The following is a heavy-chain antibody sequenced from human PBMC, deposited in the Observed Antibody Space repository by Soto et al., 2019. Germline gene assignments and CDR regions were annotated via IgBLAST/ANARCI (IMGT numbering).Heavy chain of an antibody. V-gene: IGHV4-31*03. CDR1: GGSISSGGYY. CDR2: IYYSGST. D-gene: IGHD2-15*01. Sequence: SETLSLTCTVSGGSISSGGYYWSWIRQHPGKGLEWIGYIYYSGSTYYNPSLKSRVTISVDTSKNQFSLKLSSVTAADTAVYYCARDVLGYCSGGSCYSGGYFDYWGQGTLVTVSS. J-gene: IGHJ4*02. CDR3: ARDVLGYCSGGSCYSGGYFDY.